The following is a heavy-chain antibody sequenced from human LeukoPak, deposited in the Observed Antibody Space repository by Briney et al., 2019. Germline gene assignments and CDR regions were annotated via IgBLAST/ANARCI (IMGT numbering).Heavy chain of an antibody. D-gene: IGHD6-19*01. CDR2: INPSGGST. CDR3: APYSSVGLFDY. CDR1: GYTFTSYY. J-gene: IGHJ4*02. Sequence: ASVKVSCKASGYTFTSYYIHWVRQAPGQGLEWMGLINPSGGSTNYAQKFQGRVTMTRDTSTSTVYMELSRLRSDDTALYFCAPYSSVGLFDYWGQGTLVTVSS. V-gene: IGHV1-46*01.